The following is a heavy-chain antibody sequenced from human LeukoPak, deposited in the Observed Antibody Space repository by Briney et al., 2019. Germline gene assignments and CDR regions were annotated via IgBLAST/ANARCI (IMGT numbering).Heavy chain of an antibody. Sequence: PGGSLRLSCAASGFTFTIYWMTWVRQAPGKGLEWVANIKQDGSEKYYVDSVKGRFTISRDNAKNSLYLQMNSLRDEDTAVYYCFYGWHSDYWGRGTLVTVSS. CDR3: FYGWHSDY. CDR1: GFTFTIYW. J-gene: IGHJ4*02. D-gene: IGHD6-19*01. CDR2: IKQDGSEK. V-gene: IGHV3-7*02.